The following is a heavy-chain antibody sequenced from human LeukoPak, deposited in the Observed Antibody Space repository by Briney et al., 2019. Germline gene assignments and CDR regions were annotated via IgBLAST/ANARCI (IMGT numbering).Heavy chain of an antibody. D-gene: IGHD1-26*01. Sequence: GGSLRLSCAASGFTFSTYTMNWVRQAPGKGLEWVSSITDSSSSMYYADSVRGRFTISRDNAKNSLYLQMNSLRAEDTAVYYCARDFSSGSYYGDYYFDYWGQGTLVTVSS. CDR3: ARDFSSGSYYGDYYFDY. J-gene: IGHJ4*02. CDR1: GFTFSTYT. CDR2: ITDSSSSM. V-gene: IGHV3-21*01.